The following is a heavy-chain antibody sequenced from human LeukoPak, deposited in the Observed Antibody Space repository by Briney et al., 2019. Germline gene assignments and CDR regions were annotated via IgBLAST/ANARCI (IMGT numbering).Heavy chain of an antibody. V-gene: IGHV3-53*01. CDR2: IYSGGST. D-gene: IGHD3-3*01. CDR1: GFTVSSNY. Sequence: GGSLRLSCAASGFTVSSNYMSWVRQAPGKGLEWVSVIYSGGSTYYADSVKGRFTISRDNSKNTLYLQMNSLRAGDTAVYYCAKGDPSHYDFWSGYYEEGPYFDYWGQGTLVTVSS. CDR3: AKGDPSHYDFWSGYYEEGPYFDY. J-gene: IGHJ4*02.